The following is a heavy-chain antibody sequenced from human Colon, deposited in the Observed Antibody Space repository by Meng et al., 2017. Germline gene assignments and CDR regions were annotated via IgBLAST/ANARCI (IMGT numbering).Heavy chain of an antibody. Sequence: QLQLQESGSGLVKPSQTLSLTCAVSGGSVSSGGYSWNWIRQPPGKGLEWIGYIFHSGTTYYNPSLESRVTISIDTSKNQFSQKMTSAAAADTAVYYCARGYGGLDYWGQGTLVTVSS. J-gene: IGHJ4*02. CDR1: GGSVSSGGYS. CDR2: IFHSGTT. CDR3: ARGYGGLDY. D-gene: IGHD3-10*01. V-gene: IGHV4-30-2*01.